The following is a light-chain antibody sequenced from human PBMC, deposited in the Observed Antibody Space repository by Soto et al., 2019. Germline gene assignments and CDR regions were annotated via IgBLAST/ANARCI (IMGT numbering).Light chain of an antibody. CDR3: QSYDTRLSGVV. Sequence: QLVLTQPPSMSGAPGQTVTISCTGSSSNIGSGYDVHWYQQLPGSAPKLLIYANFNRPSGVPDRFSGSKSDTSVYLAITGLQPEDEADYFCQSYDTRLSGVVFGGGTKLTVL. CDR1: SSNIGSGYD. J-gene: IGLJ2*01. V-gene: IGLV1-40*01. CDR2: ANF.